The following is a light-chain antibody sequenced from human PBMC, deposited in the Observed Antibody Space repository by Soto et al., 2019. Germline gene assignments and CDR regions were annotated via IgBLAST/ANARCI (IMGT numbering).Light chain of an antibody. CDR1: QSVSSSY. Sequence: EKVLTQSPGTLSLSPGERATLSYRASQSVSSSYLAWYQQKPGQAPRLLIYGASSRATGIPDRFSGSGSGTDFTLTLSRLESEDFAVYYCQQYGSSPITFGQGTRLEIK. J-gene: IGKJ5*01. CDR3: QQYGSSPIT. CDR2: GAS. V-gene: IGKV3-20*01.